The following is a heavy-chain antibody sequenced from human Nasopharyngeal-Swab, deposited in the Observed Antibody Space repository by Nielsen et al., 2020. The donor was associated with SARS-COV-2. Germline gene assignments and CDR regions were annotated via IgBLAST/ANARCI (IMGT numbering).Heavy chain of an antibody. J-gene: IGHJ3*02. CDR1: GYTFISFG. CDR2: ISPSNSNT. CDR3: SRGQGSWTRNAFDI. Sequence: ASVKVSCKASGYTFISFGINWVRQAPGPGLEWLGWISPSNSNTNYAHKLQGRVLMTTDSSTYTSYMDLRSLRSDDTAVYYCSRGQGSWTRNAFDIWGQGTMVTVSS. D-gene: IGHD3/OR15-3a*01. V-gene: IGHV1-18*01.